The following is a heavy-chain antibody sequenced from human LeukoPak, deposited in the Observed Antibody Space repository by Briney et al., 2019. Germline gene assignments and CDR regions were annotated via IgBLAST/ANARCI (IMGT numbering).Heavy chain of an antibody. J-gene: IGHJ5*02. CDR1: GGSISSYY. Sequence: SETLSLTCTVSGGSISSYYWSWIRHPPGKGLERIGYIYYRGSTNYNPSLKSRVTISVDTSQTQFSLKLSSVTAADTAVYYCAREIGPGPNWFDPWGQGTLVTVSS. CDR2: IYYRGST. D-gene: IGHD1-14*01. V-gene: IGHV4-59*01. CDR3: AREIGPGPNWFDP.